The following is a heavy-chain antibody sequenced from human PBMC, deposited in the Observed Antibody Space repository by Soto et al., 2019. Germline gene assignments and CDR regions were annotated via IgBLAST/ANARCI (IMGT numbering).Heavy chain of an antibody. V-gene: IGHV3-21*01. D-gene: IGHD2-15*01. CDR2: ISSSGYI. J-gene: IGHJ6*02. CDR3: ARACSGGSCSPGMDV. Sequence: GGSLRLSCAASGFTFSGYSMNWVRQAPGKRLECLSSISSSGYIFSTDSVRGRFTISRDNAKNSVYLQINSLRAEDTAVYFCARACSGGSCSPGMDVWGQGTTVTVSS. CDR1: GFTFSGYS.